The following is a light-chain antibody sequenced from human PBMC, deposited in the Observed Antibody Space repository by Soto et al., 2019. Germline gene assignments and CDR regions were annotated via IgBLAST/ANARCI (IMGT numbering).Light chain of an antibody. CDR3: SSYKSSRTLPYV. V-gene: IGLV2-14*01. CDR2: DVN. J-gene: IGLJ1*01. CDR1: SSDVGGYNL. Sequence: QSALTQPASVSGSPGQSITISCTGTSSDVGGYNLVSWYQQYPDKAPKLMIFDVNTRPSGVSNRFSGSKSGNTASLTISGLHAEDEADYYCSSYKSSRTLPYVFGTGTKLTVL.